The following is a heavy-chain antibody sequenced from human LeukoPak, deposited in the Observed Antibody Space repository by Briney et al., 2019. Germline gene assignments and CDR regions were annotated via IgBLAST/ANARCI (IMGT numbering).Heavy chain of an antibody. D-gene: IGHD3-10*01. J-gene: IGHJ6*03. CDR1: GGSISSGSYY. CDR3: ATSMVRGVIAYSYYYMDV. Sequence: KASETLSLTCTVSGGSISSGSYYWSWIRQPAGKGLEWIGRIYTSGSTNYNPSLKSRVTISVDTSKNQFSLKLSSVTAADTAVYYCATSMVRGVIAYSYYYMDVWGKGTTVTISS. V-gene: IGHV4-61*02. CDR2: IYTSGST.